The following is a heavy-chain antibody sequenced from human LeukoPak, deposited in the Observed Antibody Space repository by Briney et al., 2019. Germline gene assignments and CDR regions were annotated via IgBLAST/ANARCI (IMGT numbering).Heavy chain of an antibody. Sequence: ASVKVSCKASGYTFTSYGISWVRQAPGQGLEWMGWISAYNGNTNYAQKLQGRVTMTTDTSTSTAYMELRSLRSDDTAVYYCARHFVDDYYDSSATSDAFDIWGQGTMVTVSS. J-gene: IGHJ3*02. V-gene: IGHV1-18*01. CDR3: ARHFVDDYYDSSATSDAFDI. CDR2: ISAYNGNT. D-gene: IGHD3-22*01. CDR1: GYTFTSYG.